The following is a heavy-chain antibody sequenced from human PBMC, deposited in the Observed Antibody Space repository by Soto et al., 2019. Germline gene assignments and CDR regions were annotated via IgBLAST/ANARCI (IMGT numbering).Heavy chain of an antibody. CDR2: IIYDGSNK. J-gene: IGHJ5*02. CDR3: AREGGGSNWFDP. Sequence: QVQLVESGGGVVQPGRSLRLSCAASGFTFSSYAMHWVRQAPGKGLEWVAYIIYDGSNKYYADSVKGRFSISRDNSNNPLYLEMNSLRTEDTALYYCAREGGGSNWFDPWGQGTLVTVSS. CDR1: GFTFSSYA. D-gene: IGHD1-26*01. V-gene: IGHV3-30-3*01.